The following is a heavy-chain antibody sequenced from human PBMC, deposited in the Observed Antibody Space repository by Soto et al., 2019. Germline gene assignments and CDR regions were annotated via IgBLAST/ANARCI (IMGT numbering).Heavy chain of an antibody. Sequence: SETLSLTCAVYGGSFSAYSWTWIRRPPGTGLEWIGEINHSGSTNYNPSLKSRVTISVDTSKNQFSLKLTSVTAADTAVYYCARDKITGLFHYWGPGILVTVSS. CDR3: ARDKITGLFHY. CDR1: GGSFSAYS. J-gene: IGHJ4*02. D-gene: IGHD2-8*02. V-gene: IGHV4-34*01. CDR2: INHSGST.